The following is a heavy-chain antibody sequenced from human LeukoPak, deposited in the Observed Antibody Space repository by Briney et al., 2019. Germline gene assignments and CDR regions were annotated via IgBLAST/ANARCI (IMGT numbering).Heavy chain of an antibody. CDR1: GFTFSSYS. J-gene: IGHJ4*02. V-gene: IGHV3-21*01. CDR2: ISSSSSYI. CDR3: ARERDYYDFWSGYYTPTAARDTNDY. Sequence: GGSLRLSCAASGFTFSSYSMNWVRQAPGEGLEWVSSISSSSSYIYYADSVKGRFTISRDNAKSSLYLQMNSLRAEDTAVYYCARERDYYDFWSGYYTPTAARDTNDYWGQGTLVTVSS. D-gene: IGHD3-3*01.